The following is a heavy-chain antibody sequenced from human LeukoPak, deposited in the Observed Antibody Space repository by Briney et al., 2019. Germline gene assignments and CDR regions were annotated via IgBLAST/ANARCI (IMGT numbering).Heavy chain of an antibody. Sequence: PVASVKVSCKASGGTFSSYAISWVRQAPGQGLEWMGGIIPIFGTANYAQKFQGRVTITADESTSTAYMELSSLRSEDTAVYYCAVPPTFSGSYFDYWGQGTLVTVSS. CDR1: GGTFSSYA. CDR3: AVPPTFSGSYFDY. J-gene: IGHJ4*02. V-gene: IGHV1-69*13. D-gene: IGHD1-26*01. CDR2: IIPIFGTA.